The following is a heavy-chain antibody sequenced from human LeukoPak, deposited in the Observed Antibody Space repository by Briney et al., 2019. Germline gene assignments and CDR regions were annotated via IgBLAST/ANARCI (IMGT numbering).Heavy chain of an antibody. Sequence: SGPTLVKPTQTLTLTCTFSGFSLSTSGVGVGWIRQPPGKALEWLALIYWDDDKRYSPSLKSRLTITKDTSKNQVVLTMTNMDPVDIATYYCAHRLEGGYSYGHGGYFDYWGQGTLVTVSS. V-gene: IGHV2-5*02. CDR1: GFSLSTSGVG. D-gene: IGHD5-18*01. CDR3: AHRLEGGYSYGHGGYFDY. CDR2: IYWDDDK. J-gene: IGHJ4*02.